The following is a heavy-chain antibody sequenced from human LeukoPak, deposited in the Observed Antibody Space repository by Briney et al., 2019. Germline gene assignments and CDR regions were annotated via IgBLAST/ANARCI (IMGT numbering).Heavy chain of an antibody. J-gene: IGHJ4*02. CDR3: ARHSKLLWFGIDY. Sequence: PSETLSLTCTVSGGSISSYYWSWIRQPPGKGLEWIGYIYYSGSTNYNPSLKSRVTISVDTSKNQFSLKLSSVTAADTAVYYRARHSKLLWFGIDYWGQGTLVTVSS. CDR1: GGSISSYY. D-gene: IGHD3-10*01. V-gene: IGHV4-59*08. CDR2: IYYSGST.